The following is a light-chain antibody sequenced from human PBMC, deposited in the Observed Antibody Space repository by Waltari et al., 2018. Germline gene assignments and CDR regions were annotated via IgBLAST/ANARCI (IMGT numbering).Light chain of an antibody. CDR2: DVS. J-gene: IGKJ2*01. V-gene: IGKV3-11*01. CDR3: QQRSNWPRFS. Sequence: EIVLTQAPATLSLSPWERATLSCRTSQSIADYLAWYQQKPCQSPRLLLYDVSNRVTGIPVRFSGSGSGTDFTLTITSLEPEDFAVYYCQQRSNWPRFSFGQGTKLEIK. CDR1: QSIADY.